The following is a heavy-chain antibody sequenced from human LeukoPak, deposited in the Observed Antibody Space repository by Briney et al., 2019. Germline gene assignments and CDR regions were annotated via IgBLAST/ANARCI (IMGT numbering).Heavy chain of an antibody. Sequence: ASVKVSCKTSGYTFTGYYIHWVRQAPGQGLEWMGWINPNSGGTNYAQKFQGRVTMTRDTSTSTVYMELSSLRSEDTAVYYCARGGFWSGYYTTWGQGTLVTVSS. CDR1: GYTFTGYY. V-gene: IGHV1-2*02. CDR2: INPNSGGT. CDR3: ARGGFWSGYYTT. D-gene: IGHD3-3*01. J-gene: IGHJ4*02.